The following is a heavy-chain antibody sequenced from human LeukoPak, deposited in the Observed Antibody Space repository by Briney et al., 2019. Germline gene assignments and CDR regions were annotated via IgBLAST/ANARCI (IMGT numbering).Heavy chain of an antibody. Sequence: GGSLRLSCAASGFTFSSYAMSWVRQAPGKGLEWVSAISGSGGSTYYADSVKGRFTISRDNSKNTLYLQMNSLRAEDTAVYYCAKVSGELYEVGVDYWGQGTLVTVSS. D-gene: IGHD1-26*01. V-gene: IGHV3-23*01. CDR3: AKVSGELYEVGVDY. CDR2: ISGSGGST. J-gene: IGHJ4*02. CDR1: GFTFSSYA.